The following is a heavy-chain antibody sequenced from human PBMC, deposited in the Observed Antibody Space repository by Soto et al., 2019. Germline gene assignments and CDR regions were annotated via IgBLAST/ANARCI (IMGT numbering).Heavy chain of an antibody. CDR2: ISWDGSGT. CDR1: GFTFDDYT. V-gene: IGHV3-43*01. Sequence: EVQLVESGGVLVQPGGSLRLSCAASGFTFDDYTMHWVRQAPGKCLEWVSLISWDGSGTYYADSVKGRFTISRDNSKNSLYLQMNSLRTEDTALYYCAKDFYYGSGSYTGSGAFDNWGQGTMVTVSS. CDR3: AKDFYYGSGSYTGSGAFDN. D-gene: IGHD3-10*01. J-gene: IGHJ3*02.